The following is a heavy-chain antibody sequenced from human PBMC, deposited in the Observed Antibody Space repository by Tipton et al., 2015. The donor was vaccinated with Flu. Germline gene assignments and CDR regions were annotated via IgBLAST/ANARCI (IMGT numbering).Heavy chain of an antibody. D-gene: IGHD2-15*01. CDR2: IYSGGSA. Sequence: QLVQSGGGLIQPGGSLRLSCAASGVTVNSNYMTWVRQAPGKGLEWVSLIYSGGSAYYADSVKGRFTISRDNSKNTLFLQMNSLRAEDTAVYYCARDVVEYCRGGSCFGGAYWGQGTLVTVSS. V-gene: IGHV3-53*01. CDR1: GVTVNSNY. CDR3: ARDVVEYCRGGSCFGGAY. J-gene: IGHJ4*02.